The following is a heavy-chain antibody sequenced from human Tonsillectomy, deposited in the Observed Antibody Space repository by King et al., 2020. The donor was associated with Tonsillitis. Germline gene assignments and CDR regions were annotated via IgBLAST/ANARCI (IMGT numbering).Heavy chain of an antibody. Sequence: QLQESGPGLVKPSQTLSLTCNVSGAFISSGSYYWSWIRQPAGKGLEWIGRIYTSGTTNYNPSLKSRVTMALDTSKNQFSLRLNSVTAADTAVYYCAREPLTRYCRSNSCLDYWGQGTLVTVSS. CDR1: GAFISSGSYY. V-gene: IGHV4-61*02. J-gene: IGHJ4*02. CDR2: IYTSGTT. CDR3: AREPLTRYCRSNSCLDY. D-gene: IGHD2-2*01.